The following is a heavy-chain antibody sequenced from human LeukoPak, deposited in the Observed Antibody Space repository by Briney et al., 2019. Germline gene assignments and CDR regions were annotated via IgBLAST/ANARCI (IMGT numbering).Heavy chain of an antibody. V-gene: IGHV4-34*01. J-gene: IGHJ5*02. CDR1: GGSFSGYY. CDR3: ARDRVYDFWSGYPNWFDP. Sequence: SETLPLTCAVYGGSFSGYYWSWIRQPPGKGLEWIGEINHSGSTNYNPSLKSRVTISVYTSKNQFSLKLSSVTAADTAVYCCARDRVYDFWSGYPNWFDPWGQGTLVTVSS. CDR2: INHSGST. D-gene: IGHD3-3*01.